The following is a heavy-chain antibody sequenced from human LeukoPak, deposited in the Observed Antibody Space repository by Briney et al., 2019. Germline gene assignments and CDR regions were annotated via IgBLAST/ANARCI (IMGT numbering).Heavy chain of an antibody. Sequence: GGSLRLSCAASGFTFSSYAMSWVRQAPGKGLEWVSAISGSGGSTYYADSVKGRFTISRDNSKNTLYLQMNSLRAEDTAVYYCAKTSYGGSCYSYYYYGMDVWGQGTTVTVSS. CDR2: ISGSGGST. V-gene: IGHV3-23*01. CDR1: GFTFSSYA. D-gene: IGHD2-15*01. CDR3: AKTSYGGSCYSYYYYGMDV. J-gene: IGHJ6*02.